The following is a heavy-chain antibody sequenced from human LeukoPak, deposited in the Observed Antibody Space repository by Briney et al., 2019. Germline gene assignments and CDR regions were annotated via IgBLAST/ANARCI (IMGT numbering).Heavy chain of an antibody. J-gene: IGHJ4*02. CDR2: INPNSGGT. CDR1: GYTFTGYY. D-gene: IGHD2-2*01. Sequence: ASVKVSCKASGYTFTGYYMHWVRQAPGQGLEWMGWINPNSGGTNYAQKFQGRVTMTRDTSISTAYMEVSRLRSDDTAVYYCARGCCSSTSCFYFDYWGQGTLVTVSS. V-gene: IGHV1-2*02. CDR3: ARGCCSSTSCFYFDY.